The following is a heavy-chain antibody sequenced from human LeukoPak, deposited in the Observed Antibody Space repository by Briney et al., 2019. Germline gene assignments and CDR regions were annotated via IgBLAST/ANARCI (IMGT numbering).Heavy chain of an antibody. CDR1: GGSISSGDYY. CDR2: IYYSGST. Sequence: KSSETLSLTCTVSGGSISSGDYYWSWIRQPPGKGLEWIGYIYYSGSTYYNPSLKSRVTISVDKSKNQFSLKLSSVTAADTAVYYCARVGSVVEWLVPHDAFDIWGQGTMVTVSS. CDR3: ARVGSVVEWLVPHDAFDI. J-gene: IGHJ3*02. D-gene: IGHD6-19*01. V-gene: IGHV4-30-4*01.